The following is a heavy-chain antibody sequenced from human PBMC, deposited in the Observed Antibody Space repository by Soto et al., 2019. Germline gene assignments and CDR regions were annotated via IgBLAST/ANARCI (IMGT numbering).Heavy chain of an antibody. CDR3: AKDFKVSGGHYGSLNYYYGMDV. V-gene: IGHV3-30*18. CDR1: GFTFSAFG. CDR2: ISYDGILK. J-gene: IGHJ6*02. D-gene: IGHD3-10*01. Sequence: GWSLRLSCAVSGFTFSAFGMHWVRQAPGKGLEWVAIISYDGILKYYADSVKGRFTISGDTSKGALYLQMNSLTPEDTAVYYCAKDFKVSGGHYGSLNYYYGMDVWGQGTTVTASS.